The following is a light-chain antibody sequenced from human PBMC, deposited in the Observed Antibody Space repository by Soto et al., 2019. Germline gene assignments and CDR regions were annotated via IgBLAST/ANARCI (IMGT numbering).Light chain of an antibody. CDR2: WAS. CDR1: QSVLYSSNNKNY. CDR3: QQYYTTPRT. J-gene: IGKJ1*01. V-gene: IGKV4-1*01. Sequence: DIVMTQSPDSLAVSLGERATINCKSSQSVLYSSNNKNYVAWYQQKPGQSPKLLISWASTRESGVPDRFSGSGSGTDFTLTISSLQAEDVAVYNCQQYYTTPRTFGQGTKVEIK.